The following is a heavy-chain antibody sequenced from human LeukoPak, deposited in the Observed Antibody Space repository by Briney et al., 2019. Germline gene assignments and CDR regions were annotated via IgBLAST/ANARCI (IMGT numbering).Heavy chain of an antibody. Sequence: PSETLSLTCTVSGGSISSCSYYWGWIRQPPGKGLEWIGSIYYSGTTYYNPSLKSRVTISVDTSKNQFSLKLSSVTAADTAVYYCARAGYYYGSGSYLGVDYWGQGTLVTVSS. CDR3: ARAGYYYGSGSYLGVDY. V-gene: IGHV4-39*07. CDR2: IYYSGTT. J-gene: IGHJ4*02. D-gene: IGHD3-10*01. CDR1: GGSISSCSYY.